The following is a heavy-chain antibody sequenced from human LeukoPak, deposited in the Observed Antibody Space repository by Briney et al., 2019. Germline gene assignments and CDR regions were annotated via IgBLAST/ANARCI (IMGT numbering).Heavy chain of an antibody. J-gene: IGHJ4*02. CDR2: IYPADADT. V-gene: IGHV5-51*01. D-gene: IGHD3-16*01. CDR3: ARGGSHFEY. Sequence: GESLKISCKGSGYSFTHHWMGWVRQMLGKGLEWMGIIYPADADTRYSPSFQGQVTISADKSINTAYLQRSSLKASDTAIYYCARGGSHFEYWGQGTLVTVSS. CDR1: GYSFTHHW.